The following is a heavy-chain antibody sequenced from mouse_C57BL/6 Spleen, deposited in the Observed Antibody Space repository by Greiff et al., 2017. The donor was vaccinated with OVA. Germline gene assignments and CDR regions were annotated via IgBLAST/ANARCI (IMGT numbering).Heavy chain of an antibody. CDR1: GYTFTSYW. CDR2: IDPSDSET. D-gene: IGHD1-1*01. Sequence: QVQLQQPGAELVRPGSSVKLSCKASGYTFTSYWMPWVRQRPIQGLEWIGNIDPSDSETHYNQKFKDKSTLTVDNSSSTAYMQLSSLTSEDSAVYYCARSPNGSSLYFDYWGQGTTLTVSS. V-gene: IGHV1-52*01. J-gene: IGHJ2*01. CDR3: ARSPNGSSLYFDY.